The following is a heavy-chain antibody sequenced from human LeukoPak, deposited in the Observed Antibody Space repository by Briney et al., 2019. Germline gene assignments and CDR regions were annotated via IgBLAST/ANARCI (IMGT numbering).Heavy chain of an antibody. CDR2: IRSKSDGGTT. CDR3: ATESGDLFDY. Sequence: GGSLRLSCAASGFTFRNAWMSWVRQAPGKGLEWVGRIRSKSDGGTTDYPAPVKGRFTISRDDSKNTLYLQMNSLKIEDTAVYYCATESGDLFDYWGQGTLVTVSS. CDR1: GFTFRNAW. V-gene: IGHV3-15*01. D-gene: IGHD3-10*01. J-gene: IGHJ4*02.